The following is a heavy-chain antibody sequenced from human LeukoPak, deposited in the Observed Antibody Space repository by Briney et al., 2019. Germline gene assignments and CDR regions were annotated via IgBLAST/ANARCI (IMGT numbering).Heavy chain of an antibody. CDR1: GGSIRSSYYY. CDR2: IYDSGST. Sequence: SETLSLTCTVSGGSIRSSYYYWGWIRQPPGKGLEWIGSIYDSGSTYYNPSLKSRVTISVDTSKNQFSLKLNSVTAADTAVYYCARGGVVPAHKRYYYGMDVWGQGTTVTVSS. CDR3: ARGGVVPAHKRYYYGMDV. J-gene: IGHJ6*02. D-gene: IGHD2-2*01. V-gene: IGHV4-39*01.